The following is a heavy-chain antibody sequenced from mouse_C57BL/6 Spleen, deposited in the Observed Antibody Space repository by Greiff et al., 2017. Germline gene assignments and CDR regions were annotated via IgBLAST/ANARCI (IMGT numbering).Heavy chain of an antibody. V-gene: IGHV1-80*01. CDR3: AREAWDGYYYAMDY. J-gene: IGHJ4*01. CDR1: GYAFSSYW. D-gene: IGHD4-1*01. Sequence: QVQLKESGAELVKPGASVKISCKASGYAFSSYWMNWVKQRPGKGLEWIGQIYPGDGDTNYNGKFKGKATLTADKSSSTAYMQLSSLTSEDSAVYFCAREAWDGYYYAMDYWGQGTSVTVFS. CDR2: IYPGDGDT.